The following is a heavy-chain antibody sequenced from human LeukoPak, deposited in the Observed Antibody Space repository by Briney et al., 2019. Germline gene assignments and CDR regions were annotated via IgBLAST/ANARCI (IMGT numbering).Heavy chain of an antibody. CDR2: IYYSGST. CDR3: ARAPGGDGCYWATYFGS. V-gene: IGHV4-59*01. D-gene: IGHD6-19*01. Sequence: PSETLSLTCSVSGGSISNYYWSWIRQPPGKGLEWIGHIYYSGSTNYNPSLKSRVTISGDTSKNQFSLKLTSVTAADTAVYYCARAPGGDGCYWATYFGSWGQGTLVTVSS. J-gene: IGHJ4*02. CDR1: GGSISNYY.